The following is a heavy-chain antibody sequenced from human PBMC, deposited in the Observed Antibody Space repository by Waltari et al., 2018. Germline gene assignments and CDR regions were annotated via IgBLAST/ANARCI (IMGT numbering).Heavy chain of an antibody. CDR2: INGGNGNT. D-gene: IGHD3-10*01. Sequence: QIQLVQSGAEVKKPGASVKISCKASGYTFTTYAIHWVRQAPGERLEWMGWINGGNGNTKYSEKFQDRVTITRDTSATTAYMELSSLTSEDTAVYHCAKDPRTNQYFYYGMDVWGQGTTVTV. CDR3: AKDPRTNQYFYYGMDV. J-gene: IGHJ6*02. CDR1: GYTFTTYA. V-gene: IGHV1-3*01.